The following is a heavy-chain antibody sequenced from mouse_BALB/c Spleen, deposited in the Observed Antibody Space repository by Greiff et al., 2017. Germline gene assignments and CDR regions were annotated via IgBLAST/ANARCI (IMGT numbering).Heavy chain of an antibody. D-gene: IGHD1-1*02. CDR1: GYTFTDYW. CDR3: ARGGYWAMDY. CDR2: IDTSDSYT. Sequence: QVQLKQPGAELVMPGASVKMSCKASGYTFTDYWMHWVKQRPGEGLEWIGAIDTSDSYTSYNQKFKGKATLTVDESSSTAYMQLSSLTSEDSAVYYCARGGYWAMDYWGQGTSVTVSS. J-gene: IGHJ4*01. V-gene: IGHV1-69*01.